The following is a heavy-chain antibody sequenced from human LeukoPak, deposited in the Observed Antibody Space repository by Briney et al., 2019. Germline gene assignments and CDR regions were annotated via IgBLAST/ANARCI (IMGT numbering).Heavy chain of an antibody. CDR3: ARDLERFNWFDP. Sequence: TSETLSLTCTVSGGSISSSSYYWGWIRQPPGKGLEWVGSIYYSGSTYYNPSLKSRVTISVDTSKNQFSLKLSSVTAADTAVYYCARDLERFNWFDPWGQGTLVTVSS. CDR1: GGSISSSSYY. V-gene: IGHV4-39*07. J-gene: IGHJ5*02. CDR2: IYYSGST. D-gene: IGHD3-3*01.